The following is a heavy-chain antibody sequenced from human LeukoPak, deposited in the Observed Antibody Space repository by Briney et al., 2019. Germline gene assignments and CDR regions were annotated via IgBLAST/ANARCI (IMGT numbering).Heavy chain of an antibody. V-gene: IGHV4-59*01. Sequence: SETLSLTCTVSGGSISSYYWSWIRQPPGKGLEWIGYIYYSESTNYNPSLKSRVTISVDTSKNQFSLKLSSVTAADTAVYYCARGRMPDYYDSSGYQRRFDYWGQGTLVTVAS. J-gene: IGHJ4*02. D-gene: IGHD3-22*01. CDR3: ARGRMPDYYDSSGYQRRFDY. CDR1: GGSISSYY. CDR2: IYYSEST.